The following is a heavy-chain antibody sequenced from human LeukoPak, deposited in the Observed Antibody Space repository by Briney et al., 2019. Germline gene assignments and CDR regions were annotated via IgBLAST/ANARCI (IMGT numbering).Heavy chain of an antibody. V-gene: IGHV3-30*02. CDR1: GFTFSSYG. CDR2: IRYDGSNK. Sequence: TGGSLRLSCAASGFTFSSYGMHWVRQAPGKGLEWVAFIRYDGSNKYYADSVKGRFTISRDNSKNTLYLQMNSLRAEDTAVYYCAKDLRRLHGFDYWGQGTLVTVSS. CDR3: AKDLRRLHGFDY. J-gene: IGHJ4*02.